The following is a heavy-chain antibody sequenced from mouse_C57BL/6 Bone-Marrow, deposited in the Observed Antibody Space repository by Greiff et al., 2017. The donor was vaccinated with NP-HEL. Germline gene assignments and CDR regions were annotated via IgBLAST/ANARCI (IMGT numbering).Heavy chain of an antibody. V-gene: IGHV1-59*01. D-gene: IGHD1-1*01. CDR2: IDPSDSYT. CDR3: AKEGYYYYGSSYGYFDV. Sequence: VQLQQPGAELVRPGTSVKLSCKASGYTFTSYWMHWVKQRPGQGLEWIGVIDPSDSYTNYNQKFKGKATLTVDTSSSTAYMQLSSLTSEYSAVYYCAKEGYYYYGSSYGYFDVWGTGTTVTVSS. J-gene: IGHJ1*03. CDR1: GYTFTSYW.